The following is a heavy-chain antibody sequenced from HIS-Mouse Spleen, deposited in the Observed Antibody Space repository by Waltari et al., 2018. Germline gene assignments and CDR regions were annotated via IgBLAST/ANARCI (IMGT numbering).Heavy chain of an antibody. V-gene: IGHV4-38-2*02. J-gene: IGHJ3*02. CDR2: IYQSGST. CDR1: GYSISSGYY. Sequence: QVQLQESGPGLVKPSETLSLTCTVSGYSISSGYYWGWIRHPPGKGVEWIGSIYQSGSTYYTPSRKSRVTISVDTSKNQFSLKLSSVTAADTAVYYCARDPGYSSSSNAFDIWGQGTMVTVSS. CDR3: ARDPGYSSSSNAFDI. D-gene: IGHD6-6*01.